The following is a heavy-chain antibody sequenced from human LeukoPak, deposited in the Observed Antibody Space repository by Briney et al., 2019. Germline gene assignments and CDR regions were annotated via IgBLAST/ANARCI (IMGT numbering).Heavy chain of an antibody. V-gene: IGHV1-46*01. D-gene: IGHD3-16*01. CDR1: GYTFTSNY. CDR3: ARDPRGGSDY. J-gene: IGHJ4*02. Sequence: GASGKVSCKTSGYTFTSNYMHWVRQAPGQGLEWMGIINPSGGSTSYAQKFQGRVTMTRYTSTSTVYMELSSLRSEDTAVYYCARDPRGGSDYWGQGTLVTVSS. CDR2: INPSGGST.